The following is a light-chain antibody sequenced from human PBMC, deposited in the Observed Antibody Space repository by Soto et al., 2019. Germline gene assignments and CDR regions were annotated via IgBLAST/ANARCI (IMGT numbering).Light chain of an antibody. Sequence: DIQLTQSPSSLSASVGDRVVITCRASQSINGNLNWYQQRPGEGPQLLIYAAGTLQSGVPSRFSGSGYGTGFTLVISNLQPEDCAVYYCQQSYNHPRTFGQGTKVEIK. V-gene: IGKV1-39*01. J-gene: IGKJ1*01. CDR1: QSINGN. CDR3: QQSYNHPRT. CDR2: AAG.